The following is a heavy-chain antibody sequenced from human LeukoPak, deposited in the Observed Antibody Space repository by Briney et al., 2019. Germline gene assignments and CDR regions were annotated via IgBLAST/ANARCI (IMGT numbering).Heavy chain of an antibody. CDR3: ARDLYDVLTGYQYNWFDP. J-gene: IGHJ5*02. D-gene: IGHD3-9*01. Sequence: GASVKVSCKASGYTFTTYGINWVRQAPGQGLEWTGWISAYNGHANYAQKFQGRVTMTTDTATNTACMELMSLRYDDTAVYSCARDLYDVLTGYQYNWFDPWGQGTLVTVSS. V-gene: IGHV1-18*01. CDR2: ISAYNGHA. CDR1: GYTFTTYG.